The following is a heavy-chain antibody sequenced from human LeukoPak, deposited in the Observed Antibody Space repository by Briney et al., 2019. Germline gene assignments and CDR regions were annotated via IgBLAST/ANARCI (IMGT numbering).Heavy chain of an antibody. CDR2: IYTSGST. Sequence: SETLSLTCAVYGGSFSGYYWSWIRQPAGKGLEWIGRIYTSGSTNYNPSLKSRVTMSVDTSKNQFSLKLSSVTAADTAVYYCARDYYDSSGYYSLDYWGQGTLVTVSS. J-gene: IGHJ4*02. V-gene: IGHV4-59*10. CDR3: ARDYYDSSGYYSLDY. CDR1: GGSFSGYY. D-gene: IGHD3-22*01.